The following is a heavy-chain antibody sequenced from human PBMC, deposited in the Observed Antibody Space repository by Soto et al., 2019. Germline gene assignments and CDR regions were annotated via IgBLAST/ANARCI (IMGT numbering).Heavy chain of an antibody. CDR3: ASERDVLRFLEWSRYMDV. V-gene: IGHV4-39*01. CDR1: GGSISSSSYY. Sequence: PSETLSLTCTVSGGSISSSSYYWGWIRQPPGKGLEWIGSIYYSGSTYYNPSLKSRVTISVDTSKNQFSLKLSSVTAADTAVYYCASERDVLRFLEWSRYMDVWGKGTTVT. D-gene: IGHD3-3*01. J-gene: IGHJ6*03. CDR2: IYYSGST.